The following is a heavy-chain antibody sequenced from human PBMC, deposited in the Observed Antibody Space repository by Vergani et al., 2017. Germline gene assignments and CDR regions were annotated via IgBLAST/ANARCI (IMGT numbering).Heavy chain of an antibody. J-gene: IGHJ4*02. CDR3: SREYSSTSGRAFDY. CDR1: GFDFRSYI. CDR2: VSTGTKSQ. V-gene: IGHV3-48*01. D-gene: IGHD2/OR15-2a*01. Sequence: QLVESGGGWVQPGGSLRLSCVVSGFDFRSYIMNWVRQAPGKGLEWVSFVSTGTKSQSYAESVKGRFPISRDSAKNSLYLQMDSLRAEDTAVYYCSREYSSTSGRAFDYWGQGSLVTVSS.